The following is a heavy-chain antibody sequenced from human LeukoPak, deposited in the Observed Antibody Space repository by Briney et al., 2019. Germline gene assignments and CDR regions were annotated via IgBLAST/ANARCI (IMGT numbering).Heavy chain of an antibody. CDR1: GFTVSSNY. Sequence: GGSLSLSCAASGFTVSSNYMSWVRQAPGKGLEWVSVIYSGGSTYYADSVKGRFTISRDNSKNTLYLQMNSLRAEDTAVYYCAREANYYDSSGGFDYWGQGTLVTVSS. CDR2: IYSGGST. V-gene: IGHV3-66*01. J-gene: IGHJ4*02. CDR3: AREANYYDSSGGFDY. D-gene: IGHD3-22*01.